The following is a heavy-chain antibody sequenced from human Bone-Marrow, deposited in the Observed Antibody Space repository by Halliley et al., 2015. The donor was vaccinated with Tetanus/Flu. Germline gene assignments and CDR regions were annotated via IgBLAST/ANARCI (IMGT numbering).Heavy chain of an antibody. V-gene: IGHV5-51*01. D-gene: IGHD5-18*01. Sequence: VQLVQSGAEVKKPGESLKISCEGSGYSFSKYWIGWVRQMPGKGLEWMGMIYPGDSESRYSPSFQGQVTFSADKPTRTAFLQWTNRRPSESAKYFCASVGGYSYGNEQFSSGMDVWGQGTSVTVSS. J-gene: IGHJ6*02. CDR3: ASVGGYSYGNEQFSSGMDV. CDR1: GYSFSKYW. CDR2: IYPGDSES.